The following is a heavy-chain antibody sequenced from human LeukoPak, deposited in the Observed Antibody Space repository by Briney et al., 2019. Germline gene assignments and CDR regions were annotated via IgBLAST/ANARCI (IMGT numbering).Heavy chain of an antibody. V-gene: IGHV3-66*01. D-gene: IGHD2-8*01. J-gene: IGHJ6*03. CDR3: ANGYCTNGVCYPYHYYYMDV. Sequence: PGGSLRLSCAASEFIVSINYMTWVRQAPGKGLEWVSLIYSRGDTKYADSVKGRFTISRDNSKNTLYLQMSSLRTEDTAVYYCANGYCTNGVCYPYHYYYMDVWGKGTTVTVSS. CDR2: IYSRGDT. CDR1: EFIVSINY.